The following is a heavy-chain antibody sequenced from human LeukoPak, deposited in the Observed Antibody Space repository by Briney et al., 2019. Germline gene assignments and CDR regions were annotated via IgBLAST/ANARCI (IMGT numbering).Heavy chain of an antibody. D-gene: IGHD3-22*01. CDR2: ISWNSGSI. J-gene: IGHJ4*02. V-gene: IGHV3-9*01. CDR3: AKDFQYYDSSGYLDH. CDR1: GFTFDDYA. Sequence: PGGSLRLSCAASGFTFDDYAMHWVRQAPGKGLEWVSGISWNSGSIGYADSVKGRFTISRDNAKNSLYLQMNSLRAEDTALYYCAKDFQYYDSSGYLDHWGQGTLVTVSS.